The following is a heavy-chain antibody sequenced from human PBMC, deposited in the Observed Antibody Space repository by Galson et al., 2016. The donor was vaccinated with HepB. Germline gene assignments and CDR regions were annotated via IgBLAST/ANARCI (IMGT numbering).Heavy chain of an antibody. J-gene: IGHJ4*02. Sequence: SLRLSCAASGFTFSSYAMSWVRQAPGKGLEWVSGISGSGGSTYYADSVKGRFTISRDNSKNTLYLQMNSLRAEDTAVYYCAKYPNLEWLSTFHYWGQGVLVTVST. CDR2: ISGSGGST. CDR3: AKYPNLEWLSTFHY. D-gene: IGHD3-3*01. CDR1: GFTFSSYA. V-gene: IGHV3-23*01.